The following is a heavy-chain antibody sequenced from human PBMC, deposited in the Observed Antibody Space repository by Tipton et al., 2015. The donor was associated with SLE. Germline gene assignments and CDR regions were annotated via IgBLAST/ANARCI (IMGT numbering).Heavy chain of an antibody. J-gene: IGHJ6*02. D-gene: IGHD2-2*01. CDR2: IRYDESNK. CDR3: AQDVLPVVVYGIDV. Sequence: SLRLSCTASGFTFSSHGMHWVRQAPGKVLAWVAFIRYDESNKYHADSVKGRFTISRDNSNNTLYLQMNSLRTEDTAVYYCAQDVLPVVVYGIDVGGQGTTVSVSS. CDR1: GFTFSSHG. V-gene: IGHV3-30*02.